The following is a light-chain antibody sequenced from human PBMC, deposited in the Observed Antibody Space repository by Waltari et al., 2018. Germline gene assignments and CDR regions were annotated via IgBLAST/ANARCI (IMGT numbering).Light chain of an antibody. J-gene: IGLJ2*01. Sequence: QSALPQPASVSGSPGQSITIPCSGPTRAVGGFDCVSWYQHHRDKVPKLLIFDVSHRPSGASDRFSGSKSGNTASLTIAGLQAGDEADYYCSSKTSSSTVLFGGGTKLTVL. V-gene: IGLV2-14*03. CDR1: TRAVGGFDC. CDR2: DVS. CDR3: SSKTSSSTVL.